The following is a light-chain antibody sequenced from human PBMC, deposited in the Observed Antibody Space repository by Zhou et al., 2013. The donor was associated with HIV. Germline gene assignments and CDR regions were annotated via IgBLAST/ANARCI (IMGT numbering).Light chain of an antibody. Sequence: DIQLTQSPSFLSASVGDRVTITCRASQGIRSYLAWYQQKPGKAPKLLIYGPSTLQSGVPSRFSGSGSGTEFTLTISSLQPDDFATYYCQQYNSYSRTFGQGTKVE. J-gene: IGKJ1*01. CDR1: QGIRSY. V-gene: IGKV1-9*01. CDR3: QQYNSYSRT. CDR2: GPS.